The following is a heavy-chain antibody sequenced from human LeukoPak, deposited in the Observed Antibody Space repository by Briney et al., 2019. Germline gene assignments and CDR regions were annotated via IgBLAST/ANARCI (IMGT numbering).Heavy chain of an antibody. V-gene: IGHV4-59*11. CDR3: ARDLGYCSSTSCYGPYYFDY. CDR1: GGSLTYHY. Sequence: PSETLSLTCTVSGGSLTYHYWTWIRQSPGRRPEWIGYIYYSGSTHYNPSLESRVAFSVDTSKNQVSLKLSSVTAADTAVYYCARDLGYCSSTSCYGPYYFDYWGQGTLVTVSS. CDR2: IYYSGST. D-gene: IGHD2-2*01. J-gene: IGHJ4*02.